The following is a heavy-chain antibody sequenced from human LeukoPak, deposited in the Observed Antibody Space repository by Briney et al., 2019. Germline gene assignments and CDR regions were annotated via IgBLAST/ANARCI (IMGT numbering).Heavy chain of an antibody. CDR2: IKQDGSEK. D-gene: IGHD3-16*02. V-gene: IGHV3-7*04. Sequence: GGSLRLSCAASGFTFSSYVMHWVRQAPGKGLEWVANIKQDGSEKDYVDSAKGRFTISRDNAKNSLYLQMNSLRAEDTGVYYCARGDTQSKYRQFDSWGQGSLVIVSS. J-gene: IGHJ4*02. CDR1: GFTFSSYV. CDR3: ARGDTQSKYRQFDS.